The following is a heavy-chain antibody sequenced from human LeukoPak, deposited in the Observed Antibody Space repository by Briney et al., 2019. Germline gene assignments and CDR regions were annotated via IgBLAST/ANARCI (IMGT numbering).Heavy chain of an antibody. CDR1: GFTFSTYG. V-gene: IGHV3-30*02. CDR3: SRMEFDY. Sequence: GGSLRLSCAPSGFTFSTYGMHWVRQAPGKGLEWVALIWYDGSKKYYADSVKGRFTISRDNSKNTMYLQMNSLRAEDTAVYYCSRMEFDYWGQGTLVTVSS. CDR2: IWYDGSKK. J-gene: IGHJ4*02. D-gene: IGHD1-1*01.